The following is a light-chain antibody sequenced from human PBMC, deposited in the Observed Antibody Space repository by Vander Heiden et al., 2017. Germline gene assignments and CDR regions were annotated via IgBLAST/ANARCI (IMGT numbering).Light chain of an antibody. Sequence: SVRTPTPLSLSVTPGHPASISCKSSQSLLHSDGKTYLDWYQQKPGQAPQLLIYEASTRLIGVPERFSGSGSGTDFTLKISGVEAEDVGVYSCMQSERVPHTFGQGTKVEIK. V-gene: IGKV2D-29*01. CDR1: QSLLHSDGKTY. CDR3: MQSERVPHT. CDR2: EAS. J-gene: IGKJ4*01.